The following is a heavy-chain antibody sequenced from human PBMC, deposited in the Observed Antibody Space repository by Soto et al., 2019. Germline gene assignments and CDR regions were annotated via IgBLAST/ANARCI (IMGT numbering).Heavy chain of an antibody. V-gene: IGHV3-23*01. CDR2: ISGSGGST. CDR3: AKDGPPYDYIWGSYPYYFDY. CDR1: GFTFSSYA. D-gene: IGHD3-16*01. Sequence: GSLRLSCAASGFTFSSYAMSWVRQAPGKGLEWVSAISGSGGSTYYADSVKGRFTISRDNSKNTLYLQMNSLRAEDTAVYYCAKDGPPYDYIWGSYPYYFDYWGQGTLVTVSS. J-gene: IGHJ4*02.